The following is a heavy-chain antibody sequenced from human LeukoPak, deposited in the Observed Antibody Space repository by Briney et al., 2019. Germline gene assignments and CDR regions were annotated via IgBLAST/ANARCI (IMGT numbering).Heavy chain of an antibody. D-gene: IGHD3-3*01. CDR1: GYTFTSYD. J-gene: IGHJ6*02. CDR2: MNPNSGNT. Sequence: GASVKVSCKASGYTFTSYDINWVRQATGQGLEWMGWMNPNSGNTGYAQKFQGRVTMTRNTSTSTAYMEPSSLRSEDTAVYYCARALWSGYYIYYYYGMDVWGQGTTVTVSS. CDR3: ARALWSGYYIYYYYGMDV. V-gene: IGHV1-8*01.